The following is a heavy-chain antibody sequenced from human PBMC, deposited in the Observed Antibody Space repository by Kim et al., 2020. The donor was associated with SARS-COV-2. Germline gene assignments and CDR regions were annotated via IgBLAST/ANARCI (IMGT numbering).Heavy chain of an antibody. CDR1: GYTFTGYY. Sequence: ASVKVSCKASGYTFTGYYIHWVRQAPGQGLEWMGWINPDSGVTKYAQDFQGWVTMTRDTSINTAYMELSWLRSDDTAVYYCSRGTRTTTYFFYYYMDVWG. CDR2: INPDSGVT. D-gene: IGHD4-17*01. V-gene: IGHV1-2*04. CDR3: SRGTRTTTYFFYYYMDV. J-gene: IGHJ6*03.